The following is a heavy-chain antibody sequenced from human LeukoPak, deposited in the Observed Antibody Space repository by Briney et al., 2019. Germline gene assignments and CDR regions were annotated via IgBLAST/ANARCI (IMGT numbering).Heavy chain of an antibody. CDR1: GYTFTSYY. CDR3: ARGPVMGGHSSSSAWYFDL. CDR2: INPSGGSP. Sequence: ASVKVSCKASGYTFTSYYMHWVRQAPGQGLEWMGIINPSGGSPGYAQKFQGRVNMTRDTSTSTVYMELSSLRSEDTAVYYCARGPVMGGHSSSSAWYFDLWGRGTLVTVSS. J-gene: IGHJ2*01. D-gene: IGHD6-6*01. V-gene: IGHV1-46*01.